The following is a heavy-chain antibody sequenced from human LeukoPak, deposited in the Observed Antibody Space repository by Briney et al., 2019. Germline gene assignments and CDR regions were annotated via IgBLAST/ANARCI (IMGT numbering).Heavy chain of an antibody. CDR3: AKATGTGAFDI. CDR1: RFTFRSYA. D-gene: IGHD1-7*01. CDR2: ISGSGGTT. V-gene: IGHV3-23*01. Sequence: GGSLRLSCAASRFTFRSYAMSWARQAPGKGLEWVSGISGSGGTTYYVDSVKGRFTISRDNSKSTLFLQMDSLRADDTAVYYCAKATGTGAFDIWGQGTMVTVSS. J-gene: IGHJ3*02.